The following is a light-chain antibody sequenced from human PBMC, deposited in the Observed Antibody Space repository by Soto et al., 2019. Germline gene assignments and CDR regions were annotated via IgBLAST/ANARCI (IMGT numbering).Light chain of an antibody. J-gene: IGKJ1*01. CDR1: QSVSSS. CDR3: LQYNNWWT. CDR2: GAS. V-gene: IGKV3-15*01. Sequence: EIVLTQSPGTLSLSPGERATLSCRASQSVSSSLAWYQQTPGRSPRLLIYGASTRAIGIPARFSGSGSGTEFTLTISSLQSEDFAVYYCLQYNNWWTFGQGTKVDIK.